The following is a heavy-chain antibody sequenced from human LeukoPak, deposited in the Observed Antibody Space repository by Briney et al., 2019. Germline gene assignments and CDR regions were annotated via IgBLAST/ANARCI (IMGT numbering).Heavy chain of an antibody. D-gene: IGHD4-11*01. J-gene: IGHJ4*02. CDR2: IYYSGNT. CDR1: GDSISSSNYY. CDR3: ASRLQSTSSFDY. V-gene: IGHV4-39*01. Sequence: PGGSLRLSCTVSGDSISSSNYYWGWIRQPPGKGLGWIGNIYYSGNTYYNPSLKSRVTISLDTSKNKFSLKLSSVTAADTAAYYCASRLQSTSSFDYWGQGTLVTVSS.